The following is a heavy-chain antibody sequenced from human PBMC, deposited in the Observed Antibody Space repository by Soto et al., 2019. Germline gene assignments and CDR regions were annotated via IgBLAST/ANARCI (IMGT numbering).Heavy chain of an antibody. CDR3: ARAVGGWGYEGGGV. D-gene: IGHD5-12*01. CDR1: RFTFTNYA. CDR2: ISYDGDHK. Sequence: QVQLVESGGGVVQPGKSLSLSCAASRFTFTNYAFHWVRQAPGKGLEWVALISYDGDHKYYADSVKGRFTISRDNLKKTLYLKMKGRRPGDPVVYYCARAVGGWGYEGGGVWGQGPRFTVS. J-gene: IGHJ6*02. V-gene: IGHV3-30-3*01.